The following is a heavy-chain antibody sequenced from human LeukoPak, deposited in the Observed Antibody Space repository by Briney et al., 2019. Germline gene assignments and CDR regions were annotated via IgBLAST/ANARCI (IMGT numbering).Heavy chain of an antibody. D-gene: IGHD3-3*01. CDR2: IRSKANSYAT. V-gene: IGHV3-73*01. CDR3: AAELRFLESDRMDI. J-gene: IGHJ6*02. CDR1: GFTFSGSA. Sequence: GGSLKLSCAASGFTFSGSAMHWVRQASGKGLEWVGRIRSKANSYATAYAASVKGRFTISRDDSKNTAYLQMNSLKTEDTAVYFCAAELRFLESDRMDIWGQGTTVTVS.